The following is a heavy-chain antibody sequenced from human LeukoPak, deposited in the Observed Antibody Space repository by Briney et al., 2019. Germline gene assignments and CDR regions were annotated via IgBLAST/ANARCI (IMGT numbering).Heavy chain of an antibody. CDR3: ARGDYGDHGRSGWFDP. Sequence: ASVKVSCKASGYTFTSYDINWVRQATGQGLEWMGWMNPNSGNTGYAQKFQGRVTMARNTSISTAYMELSSLGSEDTAVYYCARGDYGDHGRSGWFDPWGQGTLVTVSS. CDR2: MNPNSGNT. CDR1: GYTFTSYD. D-gene: IGHD4-17*01. V-gene: IGHV1-8*01. J-gene: IGHJ5*02.